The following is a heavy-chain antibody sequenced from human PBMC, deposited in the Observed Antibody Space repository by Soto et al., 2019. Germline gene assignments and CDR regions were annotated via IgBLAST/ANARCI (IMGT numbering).Heavy chain of an antibody. Sequence: EVQLLESGGGLVQPGGSLRLSCAASGFTFNNYAMTWVRQAPGKGLEWVSAISGGGDTTSYADSVKGRFTVPRDGSKNTRYLQMSSLRAEDTALYYCAKGRGGSGSLTPRVDFWGQGTRVTVSS. CDR1: GFTFNNYA. D-gene: IGHD3-10*01. CDR3: AKGRGGSGSLTPRVDF. CDR2: ISGGGDTT. J-gene: IGHJ4*02. V-gene: IGHV3-23*01.